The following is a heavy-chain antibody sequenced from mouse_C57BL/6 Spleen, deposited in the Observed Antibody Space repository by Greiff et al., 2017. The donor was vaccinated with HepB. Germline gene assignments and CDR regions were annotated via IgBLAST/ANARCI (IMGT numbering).Heavy chain of an antibody. Sequence: DVKLVESGGGLVQPGGSLKLSCAASGFTFSDYGMAWVRQAPRKGPEWVAFISNLAYSIYYADTVKGRFTISRENAKNTLYLEISSLRSEDTAMYYCARQGDGYYGFAYWGQGTLVTVSA. CDR2: ISNLAYSI. CDR1: GFTFSDYG. CDR3: ARQGDGYYGFAY. J-gene: IGHJ3*01. V-gene: IGHV5-15*01. D-gene: IGHD2-3*01.